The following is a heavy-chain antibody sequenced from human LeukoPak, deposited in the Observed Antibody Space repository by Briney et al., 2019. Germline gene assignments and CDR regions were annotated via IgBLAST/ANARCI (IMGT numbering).Heavy chain of an antibody. Sequence: GGSLRLSCAASGFTFDDYAMHWVRQAPGKGLEWVSGISWNSGSIGYADSVKGRFTISRDNAKNSLYLQMNSLRAEDTALYYCAKDRNLYDIALGAFDIWGQGTMVTVSS. CDR3: AKDRNLYDIALGAFDI. CDR1: GFTFDDYA. D-gene: IGHD3-9*01. V-gene: IGHV3-9*01. CDR2: ISWNSGSI. J-gene: IGHJ3*02.